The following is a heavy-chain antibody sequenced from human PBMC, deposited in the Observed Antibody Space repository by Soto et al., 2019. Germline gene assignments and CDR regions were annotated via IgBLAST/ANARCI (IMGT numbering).Heavy chain of an antibody. D-gene: IGHD3-10*01. CDR3: ARYGSGSNLRDPFDH. CDR1: GFTFSAHA. CDR2: FSRSSTDI. Sequence: EVQLVESGGGLLQPGGSLRLSCVASGFTFSAHARNWVRQAPGKGLEWVSYFSRSSTDIYYADSVKGRFTISRDNGKNSLHLQMNSLRDEDTAIYYCARYGSGSNLRDPFDHWGQGTLVTVSS. V-gene: IGHV3-48*02. J-gene: IGHJ4*02.